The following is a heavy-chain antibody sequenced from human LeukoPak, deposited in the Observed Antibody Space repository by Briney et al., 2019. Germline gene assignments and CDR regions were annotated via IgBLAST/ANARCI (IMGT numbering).Heavy chain of an antibody. V-gene: IGHV4-61*02. J-gene: IGHJ5*02. CDR1: GGSIRSSTYY. CDR2: IYTSGST. Sequence: SETLSLTCTASGGSIRSSTYYWGWIRQPAGKGLEWIGRIYTSGSTNYNPSLKSRVTISVDTSKNQFSLKLSSVTAADTAVYYCARALPYCGGDCYRPWGQGTLVTVSS. D-gene: IGHD2-21*02. CDR3: ARALPYCGGDCYRP.